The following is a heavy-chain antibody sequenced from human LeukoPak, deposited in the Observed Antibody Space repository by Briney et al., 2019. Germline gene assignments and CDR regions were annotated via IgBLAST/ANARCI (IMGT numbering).Heavy chain of an antibody. V-gene: IGHV3-49*03. J-gene: IGHJ4*02. CDR3: TRGASSYYDFWSGYVFDY. D-gene: IGHD3-3*01. CDR2: IRSKDYGGTT. Sequence: QPGRSLRLSCTASGFTFGDYAMNWFRQAPGKGLEWVGFIRSKDYGGTTEYAASVKGRFTISRDDSTSIAYLQMNSLKTEDTAVYFCTRGASSYYDFWSGYVFDYWGQGTLVTVSS. CDR1: GFTFGDYA.